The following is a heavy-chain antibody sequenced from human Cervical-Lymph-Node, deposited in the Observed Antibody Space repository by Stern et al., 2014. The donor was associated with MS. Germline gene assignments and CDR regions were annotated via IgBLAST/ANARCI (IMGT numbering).Heavy chain of an antibody. J-gene: IGHJ2*01. CDR3: ARVNEGFWYLDL. CDR2: ISSSSKFI. V-gene: IGHV3-21*01. D-gene: IGHD2-21*01. Sequence: EVQLVESGGGLVMPGESLRVYCAASGFSFPFFSMIWVRQAPGKGLEWVSSISSSSKFIYYVDSVKGRFTISRDNAKNSLYLQMNSLRAEDTAVYYCARVNEGFWYLDLWGRGTLVTVSS. CDR1: GFSFPFFS.